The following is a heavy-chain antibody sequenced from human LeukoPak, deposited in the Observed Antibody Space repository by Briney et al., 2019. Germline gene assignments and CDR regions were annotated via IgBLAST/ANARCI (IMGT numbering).Heavy chain of an antibody. Sequence: SETLSLTCTVSGGSIRDYYWSWLRQPPGKGLEWIGYISNSGSTNYNPSLKSRVTISVDTSKNQFSLKLSSVTAADTAVYCCAKVGRGDYVWGSYSFDYWGQGTPVTVSS. J-gene: IGHJ4*02. CDR1: GGSIRDYY. V-gene: IGHV4-59*01. CDR2: ISNSGST. CDR3: AKVGRGDYVWGSYSFDY. D-gene: IGHD3-16*01.